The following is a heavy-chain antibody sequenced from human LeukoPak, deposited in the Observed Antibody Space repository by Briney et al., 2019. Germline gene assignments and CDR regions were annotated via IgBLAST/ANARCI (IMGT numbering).Heavy chain of an antibody. CDR3: ARDRNYYDGSGLPFDY. CDR2: ISAYNGST. V-gene: IGHV1-18*01. Sequence: ASVKVSCKASGYTFTSYGISWVRQAPGQGLEWMGWISAYNGSTNYAQKLQGRVTMTTDTSTSTAYMELRSLRSDDTAVYYCARDRNYYDGSGLPFDYWGQGTLVTVSS. D-gene: IGHD3-22*01. J-gene: IGHJ4*02. CDR1: GYTFTSYG.